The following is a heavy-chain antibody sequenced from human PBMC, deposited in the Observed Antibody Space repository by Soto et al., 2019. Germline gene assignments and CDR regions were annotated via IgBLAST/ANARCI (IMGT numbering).Heavy chain of an antibody. D-gene: IGHD3-10*01. CDR1: GFTVGNNY. Sequence: EVQLVESGGGLIQPGGSLKLSRASSGFTVGNNYISWVRQAPGTGLEWVSLIYSTGTTKYADSVKGRFTVSRDNAKNNLYLQMNSLSAEDTAVSYSAKDGRGSASNYNSFGYWGQGTLVTVSS. CDR3: AKDGRGSASNYNSFGY. CDR2: IYSTGTT. J-gene: IGHJ4*02. V-gene: IGHV3-53*01.